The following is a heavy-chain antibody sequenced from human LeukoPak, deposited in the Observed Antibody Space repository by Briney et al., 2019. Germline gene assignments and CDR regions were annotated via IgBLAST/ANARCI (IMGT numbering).Heavy chain of an antibody. V-gene: IGHV4-34*01. CDR3: ARGSIRFWSGYYSNWFDP. CDR2: INHSGST. CDR1: GGSFSGYY. D-gene: IGHD3-3*01. Sequence: SETLSLTCAVYGGSFSGYYWSWIRQPPGKGLEWIGEINHSGSTNYNPSLKSRVTISVDTSKNQFSLKLSSVTAADTAVYYCARGSIRFWSGYYSNWFDPWAREPWSPSPQ. J-gene: IGHJ5*02.